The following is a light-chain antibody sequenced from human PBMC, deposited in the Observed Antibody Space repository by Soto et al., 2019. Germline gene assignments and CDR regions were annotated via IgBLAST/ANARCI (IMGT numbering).Light chain of an antibody. V-gene: IGLV2-14*01. Sequence: QSALTQPASVSGSPGQSITISCTGTSSDVGGYNYVSWYQQHPGKAPKLMIYEVSNRPSGVSNRFSGSKSGNTASLTISGLQAEDEADYYCSSSTRSSTLVFGTGTKLTVL. CDR2: EVS. J-gene: IGLJ1*01. CDR3: SSSTRSSTLV. CDR1: SSDVGGYNY.